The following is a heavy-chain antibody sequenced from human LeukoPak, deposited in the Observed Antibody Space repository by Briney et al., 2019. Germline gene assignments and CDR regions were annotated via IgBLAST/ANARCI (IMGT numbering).Heavy chain of an antibody. Sequence: GESLKLSCAASGFIFSGSAIHWVRQASGKGLEWVGRIRGKASSYATAYAASVNGRFTISRDDSKNTAYLQMNSLKTEDTAVYYCTRLPTCSSTTCPFDYWGQGTLVTVSS. CDR2: IRGKASSYAT. D-gene: IGHD2-2*01. J-gene: IGHJ4*02. CDR3: TRLPTCSSTTCPFDY. V-gene: IGHV3-73*01. CDR1: GFIFSGSA.